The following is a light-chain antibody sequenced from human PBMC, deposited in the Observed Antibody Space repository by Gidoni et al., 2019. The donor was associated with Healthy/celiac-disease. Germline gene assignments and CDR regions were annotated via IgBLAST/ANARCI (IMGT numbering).Light chain of an antibody. J-gene: IGKJ2*01. Sequence: SAAVGDRVTITCRASQSISSWLAWYQQKPGKAPKLLIYKASSLESGVPSRFSDSGSGTEFTLTISSLQPDDCATYYCQQYNSYSPYTFGQGTKLEIK. CDR3: QQYNSYSPYT. V-gene: IGKV1-5*03. CDR2: KAS. CDR1: QSISSW.